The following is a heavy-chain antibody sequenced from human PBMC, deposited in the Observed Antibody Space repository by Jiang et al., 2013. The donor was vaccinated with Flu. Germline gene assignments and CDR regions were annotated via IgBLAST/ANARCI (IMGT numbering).Heavy chain of an antibody. CDR2: ISYDGSNK. D-gene: IGHD2-15*01. Sequence: ESWGRRGPAWEVPETLLCSLWIHFSSYGMHWVRQAPGKGLEWVAVISYDGSNKYYADSVKGRFTISRDNSKNTLYLQMNSLRAEDTAVYYCAKEFLAIVVVVAATPLDYWGQGTLVTVSS. CDR1: IHFSSYG. J-gene: IGHJ4*02. V-gene: IGHV3-30*18. CDR3: AKEFLAIVVVVAATPLDY.